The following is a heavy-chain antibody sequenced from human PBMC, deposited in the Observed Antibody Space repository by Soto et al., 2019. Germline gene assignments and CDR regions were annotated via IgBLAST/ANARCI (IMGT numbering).Heavy chain of an antibody. V-gene: IGHV2-5*02. D-gene: IGHD3-10*01. CDR1: GFSLNTSGVA. J-gene: IGHJ4*02. Sequence: QITLKESGPTLVKPTQTLTLTCTFSGFSLNTSGVAVGWIRQPPGKALQWLAVIYWDDDKRYSPSLKSSLTITKETSKNQVVLTMTNMDPLDTATYYYAHIQGYGSGSWGYFFDYWGQGTLVTVSS. CDR2: IYWDDDK. CDR3: AHIQGYGSGSWGYFFDY.